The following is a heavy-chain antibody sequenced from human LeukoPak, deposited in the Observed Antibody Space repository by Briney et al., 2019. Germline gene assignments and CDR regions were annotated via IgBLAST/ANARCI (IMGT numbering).Heavy chain of an antibody. V-gene: IGHV1-69*13. D-gene: IGHD6-19*01. CDR2: IIPIFGTA. CDR1: GGTFSSYA. CDR3: ARDQIAVADIDY. Sequence: ASVKVSCKASGGTFSSYAISWVRQAPGQGLEWMGGIIPIFGTANYAQKFQGRVTITADESTSTAYMELSSLRSEDTAVYYCARDQIAVADIDYWGQGTLVTVSS. J-gene: IGHJ4*02.